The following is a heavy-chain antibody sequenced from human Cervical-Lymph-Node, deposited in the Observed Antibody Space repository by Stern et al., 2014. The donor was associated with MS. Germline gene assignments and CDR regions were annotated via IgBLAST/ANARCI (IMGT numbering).Heavy chain of an antibody. CDR3: ARSSTVTPNAFDI. Sequence: QLQLQESGSGLVKPSQTLSLTCAVSGGSISSGGYSWSWIRQPPGKGLEWLGYIYHSGSPYYIPSLRSRVTISVDRSKNQFSLKLSSVTAADTAVYYCARSSTVTPNAFDIWGQGTMVTVSS. V-gene: IGHV4-30-2*01. CDR1: GGSISSGGYS. CDR2: IYHSGSP. J-gene: IGHJ3*02. D-gene: IGHD4-17*01.